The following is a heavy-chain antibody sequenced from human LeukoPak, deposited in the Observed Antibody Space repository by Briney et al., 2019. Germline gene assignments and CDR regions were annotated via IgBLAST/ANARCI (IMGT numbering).Heavy chain of an antibody. CDR2: ISYDGSRK. J-gene: IGHJ3*02. CDR1: RFSFSDYD. CDR3: AKYAYNWNAPDGFDM. Sequence: GGSLRLSCRASRFSFSDYDMHWVRQAPGKGLEWVAVISYDGSRKYYGDSVKGRFTISRDSSESTLFLQMNSLRTDDTSVYFCAKYAYNWNAPDGFDMWGQGTMVIVSS. V-gene: IGHV3-30*18. D-gene: IGHD1-1*01.